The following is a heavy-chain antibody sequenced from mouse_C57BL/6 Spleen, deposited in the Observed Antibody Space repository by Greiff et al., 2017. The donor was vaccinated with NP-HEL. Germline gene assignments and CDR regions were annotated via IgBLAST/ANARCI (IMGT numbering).Heavy chain of an antibody. V-gene: IGHV1-69*01. CDR3: ARRGGSIHYYGSSFDY. D-gene: IGHD1-1*01. Sequence: QVQLQQPGAELVMPGASVKLSCKASGYTFTSYWMHWVKQRPGQGLEWIGEIDPSDSYTNYNQKFKGKSTLTVDKSSSTAYMQLSSLTSEDSAVYYCARRGGSIHYYGSSFDYWGQGTTLTVSS. CDR2: IDPSDSYT. J-gene: IGHJ2*01. CDR1: GYTFTSYW.